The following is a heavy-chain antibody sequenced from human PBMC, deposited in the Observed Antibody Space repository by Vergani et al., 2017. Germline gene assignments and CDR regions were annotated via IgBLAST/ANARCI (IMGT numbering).Heavy chain of an antibody. CDR2: MNPNSGNT. CDR1: GYTFTTYD. J-gene: IGHJ4*02. D-gene: IGHD6-13*01. Sequence: QVQLVQSGAEVKKPGASVKVSCKASGYTFTTYDSNWVRQATGQGLEWMGWMNPNSGNTGYAQKFQGRVTMTRKTSITTAYMELSSLRSDDTAVYFCVTGRGIYWGQGTLVTVST. CDR3: VTGRGIY. V-gene: IGHV1-8*01.